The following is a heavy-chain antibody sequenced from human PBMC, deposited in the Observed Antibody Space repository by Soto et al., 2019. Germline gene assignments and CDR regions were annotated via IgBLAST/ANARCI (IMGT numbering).Heavy chain of an antibody. D-gene: IGHD2-2*01. CDR3: ARLYCSSDTCDSWFDP. CDR2: IDPRDSYT. CDR1: GYTFTTFW. J-gene: IGHJ5*02. V-gene: IGHV5-10-1*01. Sequence: GESLKISCTGFGYTFTTFWISWVRQMPGKDLEWMGRIDPRDSYTTYSPSFQGHVTISVDKSINTAYLQWGNLKASDTAMYYCARLYCSSDTCDSWFDPWGQGTLVTVSS.